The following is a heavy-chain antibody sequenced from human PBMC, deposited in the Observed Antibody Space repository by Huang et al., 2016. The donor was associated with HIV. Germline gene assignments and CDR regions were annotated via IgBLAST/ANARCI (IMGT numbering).Heavy chain of an antibody. V-gene: IGHV3-23*01. Sequence: EVLLLESGGGLVQPGGSLRLSCVASGFTFSSYAMSWVRQARGKVLVWSSGITVGINNLYYAPSVNCRFAVPIDDSTNTLYLQSNSLRAEDTAVYYCAKDADTSGYDVLGPFGSWGQGTLVTVSS. J-gene: IGHJ4*02. D-gene: IGHD3-3*01. CDR3: AKDADTSGYDVLGPFGS. CDR1: GFTFSSYA. CDR2: ITVGINNL.